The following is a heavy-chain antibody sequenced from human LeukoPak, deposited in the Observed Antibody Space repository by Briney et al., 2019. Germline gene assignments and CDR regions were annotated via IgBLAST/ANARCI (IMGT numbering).Heavy chain of an antibody. D-gene: IGHD3-10*02. J-gene: IGHJ4*02. CDR2: ISSSSSYI. Sequence: PGGSLRLSCAASGFTFSSYSMNWVRQAPGKGLEWVSSISSSSSYIYYADSVKGRFTISRDNAKNTLYLQMNSLRAGDTALYYCVRDVYIGRDSWYYVRSFDNWGQGTQVTVSS. CDR3: VRDVYIGRDSWYYVRSFDN. V-gene: IGHV3-21*01. CDR1: GFTFSSYS.